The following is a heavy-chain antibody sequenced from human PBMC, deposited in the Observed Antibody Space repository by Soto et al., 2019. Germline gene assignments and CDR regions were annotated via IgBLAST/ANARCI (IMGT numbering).Heavy chain of an antibody. V-gene: IGHV4-30-4*01. J-gene: IGHJ4*02. CDR1: GGSISSGDYY. CDR3: AREAGPPYYFDY. Sequence: PSETLSLTCTVSGGSISSGDYYWSWIRQPPGKGLEWIGYIYYSGSTYYNPSLKSRVTISVDTSKNQFSLKLSSVTAADTAVYYCAREAGPPYYFDYWGQGTLVTVSS. D-gene: IGHD6-25*01. CDR2: IYYSGST.